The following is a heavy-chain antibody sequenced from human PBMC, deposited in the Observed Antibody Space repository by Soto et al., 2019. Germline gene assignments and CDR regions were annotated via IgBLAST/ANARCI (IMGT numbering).Heavy chain of an antibody. CDR3: ARDSRYNWNYGPTEPFDY. D-gene: IGHD1-7*01. CDR2: TYYRSKWYN. V-gene: IGHV6-1*01. J-gene: IGHJ4*02. Sequence: SQTLSLTCAISGDSVSSNSAAWNWIRQSPSRGLEWLGRTYYRSKWYNDYAVSVKSRITINPDTSKNQFSLQLNSVTPEDTAVYYCARDSRYNWNYGPTEPFDYWGQGTLVTVSS. CDR1: GDSVSSNSAA.